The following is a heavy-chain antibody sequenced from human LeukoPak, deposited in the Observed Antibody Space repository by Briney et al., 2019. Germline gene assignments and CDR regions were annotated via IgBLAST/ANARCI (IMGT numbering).Heavy chain of an antibody. CDR3: ARDGCSSTSCYVFDY. J-gene: IGHJ4*02. D-gene: IGHD2-2*01. Sequence: SETLSLTCTVSGGSISSYYWSWIRQPAGKGLEWIGSIYTSGSTNYNPSLKSRVTMSVDTSKNQFSLKLSSVTAADTAVYYCARDGCSSTSCYVFDYWGQGTRVTVSS. CDR2: IYTSGST. CDR1: GGSISSYY. V-gene: IGHV4-4*07.